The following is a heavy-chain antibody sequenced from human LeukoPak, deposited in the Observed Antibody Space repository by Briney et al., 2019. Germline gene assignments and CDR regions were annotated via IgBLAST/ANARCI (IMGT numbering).Heavy chain of an antibody. J-gene: IGHJ6*02. CDR1: GFTFSSYS. V-gene: IGHV3-48*04. Sequence: GGSLRLSCAASGFTFSSYSMNWVRQAPGKGLEWVSYISSSSSTIYYADSVKGRFTISRDNAKNSLYLQMNSLRAEDTAVYYCARDITMVRGGYYGMDVWGQGTTVTVSS. CDR3: ARDITMVRGGYYGMDV. CDR2: ISSSSSTI. D-gene: IGHD3-10*01.